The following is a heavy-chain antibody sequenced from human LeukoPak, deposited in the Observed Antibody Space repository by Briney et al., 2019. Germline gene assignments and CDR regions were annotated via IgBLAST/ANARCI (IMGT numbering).Heavy chain of an antibody. CDR3: ANLTPDIVVVPAFDY. CDR1: GFTFSSYG. J-gene: IGHJ4*02. CDR2: IPYDGSNK. V-gene: IGHV3-30*18. D-gene: IGHD2-2*01. Sequence: GGSLRLSCAASGFTFSSYGMHWVRQAPGKGLEWEAAIPYDGSNKYYADSVKGGFTISRDNSWSSLYLQMTSLRGEDTAVYYCANLTPDIVVVPAFDYWGQGSLVTVSS.